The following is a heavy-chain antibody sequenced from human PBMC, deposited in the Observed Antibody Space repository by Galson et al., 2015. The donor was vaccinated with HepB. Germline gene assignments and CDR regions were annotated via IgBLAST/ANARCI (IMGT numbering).Heavy chain of an antibody. Sequence: QSGAEVKKPGESLKISCKASGYDFTRKWIGWVRQMPGKGLKWMAIIYPGDSDTRYSPSFEGHVTISADKSINTAYLQWSSLKASDTAMYYCATSGWSPSYFFDFWDQGTLVTVSS. V-gene: IGHV5-51*01. J-gene: IGHJ4*02. CDR3: ATSGWSPSYFFDF. D-gene: IGHD6-25*01. CDR1: GYDFTRKW. CDR2: IYPGDSDT.